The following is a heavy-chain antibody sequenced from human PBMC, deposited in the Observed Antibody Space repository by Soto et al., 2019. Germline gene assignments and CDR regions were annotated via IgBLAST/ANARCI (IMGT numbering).Heavy chain of an antibody. D-gene: IGHD6-19*01. J-gene: IGHJ6*02. Sequence: PGGSLRLSCAASGFTFGSYAMSWVRQAPGKGLEWVSAISGSGGSTYYADSVKGRFTISRDNSKNSLYLQMISLRAEDTAVYYCAKCYFGGWHYYYYGMDVWGQGTTVTVSS. CDR3: AKCYFGGWHYYYYGMDV. CDR2: ISGSGGST. CDR1: GFTFGSYA. V-gene: IGHV3-23*01.